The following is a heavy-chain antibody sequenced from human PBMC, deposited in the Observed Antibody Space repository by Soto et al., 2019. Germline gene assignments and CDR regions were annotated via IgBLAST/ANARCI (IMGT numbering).Heavy chain of an antibody. CDR2: IKQDGSEK. D-gene: IGHD3-3*01. CDR3: ARPVYDFWSGYSDY. Sequence: PGGSLRLSCAASGFTFSSHWMSWVRQAPGKGLEWVANIKQDGSEKYYVDSVKGRFTISRDNAKNSRYLQMNSLRAEDTAVYYCARPVYDFWSGYSDYWGQGTLVTVSS. CDR1: GFTFSSHW. J-gene: IGHJ4*02. V-gene: IGHV3-7*03.